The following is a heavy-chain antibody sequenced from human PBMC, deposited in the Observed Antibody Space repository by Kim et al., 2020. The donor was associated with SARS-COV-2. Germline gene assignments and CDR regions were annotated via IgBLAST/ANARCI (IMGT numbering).Heavy chain of an antibody. V-gene: IGHV3-9*01. CDR1: GFTFDDYA. Sequence: GGSLRLSCADSGFTFDDYAMHWVRQAPGKGLEWVSGISWNSGSIGYADSVKGRFTISRDNAKNSLYLQMNSLRAEDTALYYCAKDTGDSSSYYGMDVWG. D-gene: IGHD6-6*01. J-gene: IGHJ6*02. CDR3: AKDTGDSSSYYGMDV. CDR2: ISWNSGSI.